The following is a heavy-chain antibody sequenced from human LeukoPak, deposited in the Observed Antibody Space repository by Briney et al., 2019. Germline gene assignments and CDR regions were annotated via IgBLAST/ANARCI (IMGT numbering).Heavy chain of an antibody. V-gene: IGHV3-33*01. D-gene: IGHD2-2*01. Sequence: GSLRLSCAASGFPFSSYGMHWVRLAPGKGLEWVAVIWYDGRNKYYADSVKGRFTISRDNSKNALYLQMNSLRAEDTAVYYCAREKCSRTSCYPLGRGYWFDPWGQGTLVTVSS. CDR2: IWYDGRNK. CDR3: AREKCSRTSCYPLGRGYWFDP. J-gene: IGHJ5*02. CDR1: GFPFSSYG.